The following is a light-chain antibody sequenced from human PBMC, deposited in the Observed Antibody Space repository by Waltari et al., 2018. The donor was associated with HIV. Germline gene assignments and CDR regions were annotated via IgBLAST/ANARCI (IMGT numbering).Light chain of an antibody. CDR2: YDS. CDR3: HVWDRRSDHGV. J-gene: IGLJ3*02. CDR1: NIGSKS. Sequence: SYMLTQPPSVSVAPGNTASIPCGGNNIGSKSVSWYQQKPGQAPLLVIYYDSDRPSAIPVRFSGSDTRNTATMTIRGVEAGDEADYYCHVWDRRSDHGVFGGGTKLTVL. V-gene: IGLV3-21*04.